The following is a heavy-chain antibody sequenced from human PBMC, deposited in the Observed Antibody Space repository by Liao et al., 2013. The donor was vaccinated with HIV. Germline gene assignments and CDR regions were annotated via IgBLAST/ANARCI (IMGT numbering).Heavy chain of an antibody. J-gene: IGHJ2*01. CDR3: AREVVAGGLWYFDL. D-gene: IGHD2-15*01. CDR2: INHSGST. V-gene: IGHV4-34*01. Sequence: QVQLQQWGAGLLKPSETLSLTCAVYGGSFSGYYWSWIRQPPGKGLEWIGEINHSGSTNYNPSLKSRVTISVDTSKNQFSLKLTSVTAADTAVYYCAREVVAGGLWYFDLWGRGTLVTVSS. CDR1: GGSFSGYY.